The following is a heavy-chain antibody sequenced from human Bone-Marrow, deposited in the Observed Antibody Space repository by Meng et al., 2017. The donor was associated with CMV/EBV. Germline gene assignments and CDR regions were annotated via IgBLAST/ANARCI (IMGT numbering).Heavy chain of an antibody. CDR3: ARSDRAYCGGDCYSAFDI. CDR2: IIPIFGTA. Sequence: SVKVSCKASGGTFSSYAISWVRQAPGQGLEWMGGIIPIFGTANYAQKFQGRVTITTDESTSTAYMELSSLRSEDTAVYYWARSDRAYCGGDCYSAFDIWGQGPMVTV. V-gene: IGHV1-69*05. D-gene: IGHD2-21*01. J-gene: IGHJ3*02. CDR1: GGTFSSYA.